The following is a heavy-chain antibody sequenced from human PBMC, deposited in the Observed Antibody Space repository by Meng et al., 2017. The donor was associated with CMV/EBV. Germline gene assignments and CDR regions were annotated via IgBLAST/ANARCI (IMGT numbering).Heavy chain of an antibody. CDR1: GGSFSGHY. V-gene: IGHV4-34*01. CDR3: ASSLTYPDY. CDR2: INHSGST. D-gene: IGHD2-15*01. Sequence: QVQVQQWGAGLLKPSETLSLTCAVYGGSFSGHYWSWIRQPPGKGLEWIGEINHSGSTNYNPSLKSRVTISVDTSKNQFSLKLSSVTAADTAVYYCASSLTYPDYWGQGTLVTVSS. J-gene: IGHJ4*02.